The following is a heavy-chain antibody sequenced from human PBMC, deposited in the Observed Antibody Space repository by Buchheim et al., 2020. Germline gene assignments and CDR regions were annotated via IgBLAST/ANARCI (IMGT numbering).Heavy chain of an antibody. CDR2: INPSGGST. CDR1: GYTFTSYY. V-gene: IGHV1-46*01. J-gene: IGHJ5*02. CDR3: ARDGGVRVVPAASSRTGGRNNWFDP. D-gene: IGHD2-2*01. Sequence: QVQLVQSGAEVKKPGASVKVSCKASGYTFTSYYMHWVRQAPGQGLEWMGIINPSGGSTSYAQKFQGRVTMTRDTSTSTVYMELSSLSSEETAVYYCARDGGVRVVPAASSRTGGRNNWFDPWGQGTL.